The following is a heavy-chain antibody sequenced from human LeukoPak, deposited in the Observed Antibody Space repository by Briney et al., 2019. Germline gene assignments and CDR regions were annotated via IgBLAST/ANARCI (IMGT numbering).Heavy chain of an antibody. CDR2: ISYDGSNK. J-gene: IGHJ4*02. CDR3: ARDGYGSSYFDY. Sequence: TGGSLRLSCAASGFTFSSYAMHWVRQAPGKGLEWVAVISYDGSNKYYADSVKGRFTIPRDNSKNTLYLQMNSLRAEDTAVYYCARDGYGSSYFDYWGQGTLVTVSS. CDR1: GFTFSSYA. V-gene: IGHV3-30-3*01. D-gene: IGHD4-23*01.